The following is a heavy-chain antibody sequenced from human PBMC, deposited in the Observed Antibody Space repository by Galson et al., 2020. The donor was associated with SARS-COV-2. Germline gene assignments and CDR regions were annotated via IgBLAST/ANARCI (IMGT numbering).Heavy chain of an antibody. CDR1: GFAFSSYS. Sequence: GGSLSLSCAASGFAFSSYSMSWVRQGPGTGLEWVSNVKQDGGAKFYVDSVKGRFTISRDNAKNSLYLQMNNLRDEDTAMYYCAGGTRTYSGNYCAFDMWGQGTMVTVSS. D-gene: IGHD1-26*01. CDR3: AGGTRTYSGNYCAFDM. CDR2: VKQDGGAK. J-gene: IGHJ3*02. V-gene: IGHV3-7*01.